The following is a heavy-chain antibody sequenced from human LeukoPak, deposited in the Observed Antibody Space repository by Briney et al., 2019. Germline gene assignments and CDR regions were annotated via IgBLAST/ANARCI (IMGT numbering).Heavy chain of an antibody. CDR2: IYTSGST. Sequence: SQTLSLTCTVSGGSISSGSYYWSWIRQPAGRGLEWIGRIYTSGSTNYNPSLKSRVTISVNTSKNQFSLKLSSVTAADTAVYYCARDVILWFGELFQSRGSDHWGQGTLVTVSS. J-gene: IGHJ5*02. CDR3: ARDVILWFGELFQSRGSDH. D-gene: IGHD3-10*01. CDR1: GGSISSGSYY. V-gene: IGHV4-61*02.